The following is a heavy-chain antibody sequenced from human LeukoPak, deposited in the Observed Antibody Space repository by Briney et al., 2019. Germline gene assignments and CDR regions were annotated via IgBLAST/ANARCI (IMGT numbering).Heavy chain of an antibody. J-gene: IGHJ6*03. D-gene: IGHD2-2*01. CDR2: IKSKTDGGTT. CDR1: GFTFNTYW. Sequence: PGGSLRLSCAASGFTFNTYWMHWVRQAPGRGLEWVGRIKSKTDGGTTDYAAPVKGRFTISRDDSKNTLYLQMNSLKTEDTAVYYCTTTKQGYQLIPRYYCYYYMDVWGKGTTVTVSS. V-gene: IGHV3-15*01. CDR3: TTTKQGYQLIPRYYCYYYMDV.